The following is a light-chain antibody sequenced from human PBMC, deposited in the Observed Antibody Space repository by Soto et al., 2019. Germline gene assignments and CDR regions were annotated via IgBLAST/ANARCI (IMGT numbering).Light chain of an antibody. CDR3: QQSFSIPFT. J-gene: IGKJ3*01. CDR2: DAS. Sequence: DIQMTQSPSSLSATVGDRVTITCRASQTIGKYLNWYQQQPGKVPQILIYDASYLQSGVPSRFSGSESGTDFTLNISDLRPEDFATYYCQQSFSIPFTFGRGTKVDIK. CDR1: QTIGKY. V-gene: IGKV1-39*01.